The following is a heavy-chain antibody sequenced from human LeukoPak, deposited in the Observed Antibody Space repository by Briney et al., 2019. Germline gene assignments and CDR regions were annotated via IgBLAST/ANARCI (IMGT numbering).Heavy chain of an antibody. V-gene: IGHV3-30*04. CDR2: ISYDGSNK. D-gene: IGHD2-2*01. Sequence: PGGSLRLSCAASGFTFSSYAMHWVRQAPGKGLEWVAVISYDGSNKYYADSVKGRFTISRDNSKNTLYLQMNSLRAEDTAVYYCARDSCSSTSCLLNYYHYYGMDVWGQGTTVTVSS. CDR3: ARDSCSSTSCLLNYYHYYGMDV. CDR1: GFTFSSYA. J-gene: IGHJ6*02.